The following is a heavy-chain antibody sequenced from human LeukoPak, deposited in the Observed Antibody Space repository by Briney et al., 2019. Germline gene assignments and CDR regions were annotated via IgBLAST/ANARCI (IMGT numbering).Heavy chain of an antibody. V-gene: IGHV2-5*01. CDR1: GFSLSTTGVA. CDR2: IYWSDDK. Sequence: SGPTLVKPTQTLTLTCAFSGFSLSTTGVAVGWIRQPPGRALEWLALIYWSDDKRYSPSLKSRLTITKDTSKNQVVLTVTNMDPVDTATYYCAHRGGGSFDYWGQGTLVTVSS. J-gene: IGHJ4*02. D-gene: IGHD5-12*01. CDR3: AHRGGGSFDY.